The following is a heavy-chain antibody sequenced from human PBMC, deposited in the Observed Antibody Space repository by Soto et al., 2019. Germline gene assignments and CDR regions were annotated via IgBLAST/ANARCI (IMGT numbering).Heavy chain of an antibody. Sequence: QVQLVQSGAEVKRPGSSVRVSCQASGGTFNSYTISWVRQAPGQGPEWMGRIIPVLGVANYAQTFQGRVTITADKSTSTVYMDLSSLRSEDTAVYYCARGGVAAAGTLGNWGQGTLATVSS. V-gene: IGHV1-69*02. J-gene: IGHJ4*02. CDR2: IIPVLGVA. CDR3: ARGGVAAAGTLGN. CDR1: GGTFNSYT. D-gene: IGHD6-13*01.